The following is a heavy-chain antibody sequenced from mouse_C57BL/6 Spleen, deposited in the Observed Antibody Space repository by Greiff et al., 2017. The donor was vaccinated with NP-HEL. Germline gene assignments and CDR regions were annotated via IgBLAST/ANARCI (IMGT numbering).Heavy chain of an antibody. CDR2: IYPGDGDT. Sequence: QVQLKQSGPELVKPGASVKISCKASGYAFSSSWMNWVKQRPGKGLEWIGRIYPGDGDTNYNGKFKGKATLTADKSSSTAYMQLSSLTSEDSAVYFCARDGFITTVVADWYFDVWGTGTTVTVSS. J-gene: IGHJ1*03. CDR3: ARDGFITTVVADWYFDV. V-gene: IGHV1-82*01. CDR1: GYAFSSSW. D-gene: IGHD1-1*01.